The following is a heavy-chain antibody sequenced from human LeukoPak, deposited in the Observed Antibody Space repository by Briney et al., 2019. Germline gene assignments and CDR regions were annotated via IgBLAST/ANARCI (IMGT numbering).Heavy chain of an antibody. CDR1: GGSISDDGYY. Sequence: PSETLSRTCSVSGGSISDDGYYWSWVRQFPGKGLEWIGHIYYGGTTEYNPSLKSRITISRDTSKTQFSLQLNSVTVADTAAYYCARGGATVTDHWGQGTLVTVSS. CDR2: IYYGGTT. D-gene: IGHD4-17*01. J-gene: IGHJ5*02. V-gene: IGHV4-31*03. CDR3: ARGGATVTDH.